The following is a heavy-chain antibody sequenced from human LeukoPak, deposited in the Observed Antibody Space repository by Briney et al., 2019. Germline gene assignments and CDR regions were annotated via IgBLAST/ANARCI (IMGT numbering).Heavy chain of an antibody. V-gene: IGHV3-53*01. J-gene: IGHJ4*02. Sequence: AGSLRLSCAASGFTVSSNYMSWVRQAPGKGLEWVSVIYSGGSTYYADSVKGRFTISRDNSKNTLYLQMNSLRAEDTAVYYCARVQGSYYAPYFDYWGQGTLVSVSS. CDR3: ARVQGSYYAPYFDY. CDR1: GFTVSSNY. D-gene: IGHD2-2*01. CDR2: IYSGGST.